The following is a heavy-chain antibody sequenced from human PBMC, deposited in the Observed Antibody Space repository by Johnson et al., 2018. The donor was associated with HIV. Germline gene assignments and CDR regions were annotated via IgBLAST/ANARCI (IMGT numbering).Heavy chain of an antibody. D-gene: IGHD6-13*01. CDR3: ARNSHSSNWYEWEAFDI. Sequence: QVQLVESGGGVVQPGRSLRLSCAASAFTLTNYAIHWVRQAPGKGLEWVAVISYDGSNKYYADSVKGRFTISRDNSKNTLYVQMNSLRAEDTAVYYCARNSHSSNWYEWEAFDIWGQGTMVTVSS. CDR2: ISYDGSNK. V-gene: IGHV3-30*14. J-gene: IGHJ3*02. CDR1: AFTLTNYA.